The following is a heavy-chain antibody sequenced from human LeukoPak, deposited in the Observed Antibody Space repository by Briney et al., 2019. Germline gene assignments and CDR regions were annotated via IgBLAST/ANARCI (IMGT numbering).Heavy chain of an antibody. D-gene: IGHD3-16*01. CDR3: ARVRFGATTRDYYYYYMDV. J-gene: IGHJ6*03. Sequence: SETLSLTCTVSGGSISSGSYYWSWIRQPAGKGLEWFGRIYTSEITNYNPSLKSRVTISVDTSKNQFSLKLSSVTAADTAVYYCARVRFGATTRDYYYYYMDVWGKGTTVTVSS. CDR2: IYTSEIT. V-gene: IGHV4-61*02. CDR1: GGSISSGSYY.